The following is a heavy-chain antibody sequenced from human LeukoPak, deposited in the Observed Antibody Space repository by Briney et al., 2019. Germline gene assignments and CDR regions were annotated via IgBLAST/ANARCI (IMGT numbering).Heavy chain of an antibody. CDR2: ITGSGGNT. J-gene: IGHJ6*03. V-gene: IGHV3-23*01. Sequence: PGGSLRLSCAASGFTFSNFAMSWVRQAPGKGLEWVSGITGSGGNTHYADSVKGRFTISRDNSKNTLYLQINSLRVEDTAIYYCAKYQGAVFYPYCMDVWGKGTTVTVSS. CDR1: GFTFSNFA. D-gene: IGHD2-2*01. CDR3: AKYQGAVFYPYCMDV.